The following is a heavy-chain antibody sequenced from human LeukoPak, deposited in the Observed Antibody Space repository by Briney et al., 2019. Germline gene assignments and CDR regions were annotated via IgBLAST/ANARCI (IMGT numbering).Heavy chain of an antibody. D-gene: IGHD6-13*01. CDR3: ARFAAAGSRWFDP. CDR1: GGSFSGYY. CDR2: INHSGST. J-gene: IGHJ5*02. Sequence: SETLSLTCAVYGGSFSGYYWSWIRQPPGKGLEWIGEINHSGSTNYNPSLKSRVTISVDTSKNQFSLKLSSVTAADTAVYYCARFAAAGSRWFDPWGQGTLVTVSS. V-gene: IGHV4-34*01.